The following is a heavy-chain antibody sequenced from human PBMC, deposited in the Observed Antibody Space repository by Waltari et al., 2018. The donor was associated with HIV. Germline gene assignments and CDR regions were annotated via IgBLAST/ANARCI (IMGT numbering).Heavy chain of an antibody. Sequence: EVQLVESGGGLVQPGGSLILSCSASGFTFGSYWMSWVRPATGKGLEWVANIKQDGSEKYYVVSVNGRFTISRENAENSLYLQMNSLRAEDTAVYYCARGGFYGSGSKVNWGQGTLVTVSS. CDR3: ARGGFYGSGSKVN. D-gene: IGHD3-10*01. CDR1: GFTFGSYW. CDR2: IKQDGSEK. J-gene: IGHJ4*02. V-gene: IGHV3-7*04.